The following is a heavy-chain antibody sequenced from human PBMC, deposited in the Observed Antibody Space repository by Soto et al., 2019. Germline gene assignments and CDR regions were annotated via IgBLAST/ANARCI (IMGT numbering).Heavy chain of an antibody. CDR2: IIPILGIA. V-gene: IGHV1-69*08. CDR3: ARDGTASSSWYGNLDY. CDR1: GGTFSSYT. Sequence: QVQLVQSGAEVKKPGSSVKVSCKASGGTFSSYTISWVRQAPGQGLEWMGRIIPILGIANYAQKFQGRVMITADKSTSTAYMELSSLRSEDTAVYYCARDGTASSSWYGNLDYWGQGTLVTVSS. J-gene: IGHJ4*02. D-gene: IGHD6-13*01.